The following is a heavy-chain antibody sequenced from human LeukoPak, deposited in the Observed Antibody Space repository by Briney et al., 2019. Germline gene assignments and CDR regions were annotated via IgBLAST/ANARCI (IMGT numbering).Heavy chain of an antibody. D-gene: IGHD2-2*02. CDR2: IYHSGST. V-gene: IGHV4-38-2*01. CDR3: ARLGGYCSSTSCYRNYYYYMDV. Sequence: PSETLSLTCAVSGYFISSGYYWGWIRQPPGKGLEWIGSIYHSGSTYYNPPLKSRVTISVDTSKNQFSLKLSSVTAADTAVYYCARLGGYCSSTSCYRNYYYYMDVWGKGTTVTVSS. CDR1: GYFISSGYY. J-gene: IGHJ6*03.